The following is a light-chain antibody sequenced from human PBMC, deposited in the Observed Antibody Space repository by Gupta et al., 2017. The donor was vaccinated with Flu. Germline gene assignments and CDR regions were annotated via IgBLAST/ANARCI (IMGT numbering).Light chain of an antibody. CDR1: SSNIGSNT. V-gene: IGLV1-40*01. J-gene: IGLJ3*02. CDR3: QSYDSSLSVWV. CDR2: NNN. Sequence: QSVLTQPPSVSGAPGQRVTIPCTGSSSNIGSNTINWYQQLPGTAPKLLIYNNNQRPSGVPDRFSDSKSGTSASLAITGLQADDEADYYCQSYDSSLSVWVFGGGTKLTVL.